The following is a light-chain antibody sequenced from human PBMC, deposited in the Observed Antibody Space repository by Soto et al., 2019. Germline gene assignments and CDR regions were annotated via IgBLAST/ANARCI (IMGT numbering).Light chain of an antibody. Sequence: EIMLTQSPATLSLSPGERATLSCRASQSVSSYLAWYQQKPGQPPRLLIYDASNRATGIPARFSGSGSGTEFTLTISSLQSEDFAVYYCQQYNNWPRTFGQGTRLEIK. CDR1: QSVSSY. J-gene: IGKJ5*01. V-gene: IGKV3-11*01. CDR3: QQYNNWPRT. CDR2: DAS.